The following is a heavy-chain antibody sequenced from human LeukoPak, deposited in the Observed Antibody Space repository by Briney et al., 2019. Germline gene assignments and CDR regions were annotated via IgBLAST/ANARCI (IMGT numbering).Heavy chain of an antibody. CDR3: ARALYGSGSYYNDY. CDR1: GGSFSGYY. J-gene: IGHJ4*02. CDR2: INHSGST. D-gene: IGHD3-10*01. V-gene: IGHV4-34*01. Sequence: SETLSLTCAVYGGSFSGYYWSWIRQPPGKGLEWIGEINHSGSTNYNPSLKSRVTISVDTSKNQFSLKLSSVTAADTAVYYCARALYGSGSYYNDYWGQGTLVTVSS.